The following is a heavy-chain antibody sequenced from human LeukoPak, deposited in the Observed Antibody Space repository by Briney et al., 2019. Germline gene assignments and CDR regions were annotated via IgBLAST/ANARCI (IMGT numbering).Heavy chain of an antibody. Sequence: SVKVSCKASGGTFSSYAISWVRQAPGQGLEWMGRIIPIFGTANYAQKFQGRVTITTDESTSTAYMELSSLRSEDTAVYYCARDEVHIAARPYYYYMDVWGKGTTVTVSS. CDR2: IIPIFGTA. D-gene: IGHD6-6*01. CDR3: ARDEVHIAARPYYYYMDV. J-gene: IGHJ6*03. V-gene: IGHV1-69*05. CDR1: GGTFSSYA.